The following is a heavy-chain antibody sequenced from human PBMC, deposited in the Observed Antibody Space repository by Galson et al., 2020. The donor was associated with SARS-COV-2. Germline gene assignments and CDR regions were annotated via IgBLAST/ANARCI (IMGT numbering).Heavy chain of an antibody. D-gene: IGHD6-19*01. CDR3: ARDGQLSSGWAFDY. CDR1: GFTISSHA. CDR2: IFYDGSDK. J-gene: IGHJ4*02. Sequence: GESLKITCAAPGFTISSHAIHWVRQAPGKGLEWVAQIFYDGSDKYYGDSVKGRFTISRDSSKNMVYLQMNNLKVDDTAVYYCARDGQLSSGWAFDYWGQGTLVTVSS. V-gene: IGHV3-33*01.